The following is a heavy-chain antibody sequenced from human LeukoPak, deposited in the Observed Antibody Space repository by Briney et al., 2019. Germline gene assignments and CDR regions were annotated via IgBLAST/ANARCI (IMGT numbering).Heavy chain of an antibody. CDR2: IYYSGST. CDR3: ARGYGRFYYFDY. Sequence: WIGYIYYSGSTNYNPSLKSRVTISVDTSKNQFSLKLSSVTAADTAVYYCARGYGRFYYFDYWGQGTLVTVSS. J-gene: IGHJ4*02. D-gene: IGHD3-3*01. V-gene: IGHV4-59*09.